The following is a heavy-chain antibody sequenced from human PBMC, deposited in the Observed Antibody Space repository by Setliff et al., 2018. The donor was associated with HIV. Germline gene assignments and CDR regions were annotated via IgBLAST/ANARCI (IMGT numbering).Heavy chain of an antibody. D-gene: IGHD3-22*01. CDR2: IFPADSDT. CDR1: GYSFGDYW. Sequence: GESLKISCRGFGYSFGDYWIGRVRKKPGKGLEWMGNIFPADSDTRVSPSFKGQVSISADRSTYAAFLQWRSLKASDTGMYFCARHRVDTSMLVVKSPGAFDLWGQGTLVTVSS. CDR3: ARHRVDTSMLVVKSPGAFDL. J-gene: IGHJ3*01. V-gene: IGHV5-51*01.